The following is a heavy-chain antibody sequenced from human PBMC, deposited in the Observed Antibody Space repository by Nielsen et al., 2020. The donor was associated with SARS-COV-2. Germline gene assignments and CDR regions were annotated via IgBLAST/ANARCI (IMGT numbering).Heavy chain of an antibody. CDR3: ARGFTGSPELDY. J-gene: IGHJ4*02. V-gene: IGHV3-21*01. D-gene: IGHD1-14*01. Sequence: GESLKISCAASGFTFSDYSINWVRQAPGKGLEWVSSISSRSTYIYYADSVKGRFTISRDNAKNSAFLQMSSLRPEDTAVFYCARGFTGSPELDYWGQGTQVTVSS. CDR2: ISSRSTYI. CDR1: GFTFSDYS.